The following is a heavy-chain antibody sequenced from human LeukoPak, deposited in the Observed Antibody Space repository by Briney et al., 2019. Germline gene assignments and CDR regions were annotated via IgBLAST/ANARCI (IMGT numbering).Heavy chain of an antibody. V-gene: IGHV4-34*01. Sequence: SETVSLTCAVYGGSFSGYYWSWIRQPPGKGLEWIGEINHSGSTNYNPSLKSRVTTSVDTSKNQFSLKLSSVTAADTAMYYCARGASYYDFWSGLKNYYYYYMDVWGKATTVTVSS. CDR1: GGSFSGYY. CDR2: INHSGST. CDR3: ARGASYYDFWSGLKNYYYYYMDV. J-gene: IGHJ6*03. D-gene: IGHD3-3*01.